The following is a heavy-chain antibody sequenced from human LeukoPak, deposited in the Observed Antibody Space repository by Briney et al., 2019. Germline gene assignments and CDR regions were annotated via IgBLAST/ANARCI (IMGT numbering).Heavy chain of an antibody. CDR2: INGGNGNT. J-gene: IGHJ4*02. D-gene: IGHD6-19*01. Sequence: ASVKVSCKASGYTFTTAAIHWARQAPGQSLEWMGWINGGNGNTKYSQKFQDRVTFTRDTSASTVYMELSGLRSEDTAVHYCARGYSSGWYFDYWGQGTLVTVSS. V-gene: IGHV1-3*01. CDR3: ARGYSSGWYFDY. CDR1: GYTFTTAA.